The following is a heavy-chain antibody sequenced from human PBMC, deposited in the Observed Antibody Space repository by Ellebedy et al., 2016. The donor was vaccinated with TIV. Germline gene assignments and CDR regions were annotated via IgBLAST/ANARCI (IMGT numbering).Heavy chain of an antibody. CDR1: GYTFTGYP. Sequence: ASVKVSCKASGYTFTGYPMNWVRQAPGQGLEWMGWINMNTGNPTYAQGFTGRFDFSLDTSVSPAYLQISSLKAEDTAVYYCARDSRYNWNDWDYYHMDVWGKGTTVTVSS. CDR2: INMNTGNP. J-gene: IGHJ6*03. V-gene: IGHV7-4-1*02. D-gene: IGHD1-1*01. CDR3: ARDSRYNWNDWDYYHMDV.